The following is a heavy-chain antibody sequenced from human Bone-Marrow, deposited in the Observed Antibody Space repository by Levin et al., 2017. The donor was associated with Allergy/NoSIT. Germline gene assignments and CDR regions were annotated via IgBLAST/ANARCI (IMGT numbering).Heavy chain of an antibody. V-gene: IGHV4-30-2*01. D-gene: IGHD5-12*01. CDR2: IYRSGST. J-gene: IGHJ3*02. CDR3: SNSGGSDSFDI. Sequence: SQTLSLPCTVSGDSISTGNYAWGWIRQPQGQVLEWIGYIYRSGSTYYNPSLKSRVTISLDNSKNQFSLNLTSVTAADTAVYFCSNSGGSDSFDIWGRGTVVTVSS. CDR1: GDSISTGNYA.